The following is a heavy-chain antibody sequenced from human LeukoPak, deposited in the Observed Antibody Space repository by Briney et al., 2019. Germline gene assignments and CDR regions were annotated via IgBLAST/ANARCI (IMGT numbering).Heavy chain of an antibody. V-gene: IGHV4-59*01. CDR1: GGSISSYY. CDR2: IYYGGST. CDR3: ARDYGSGNSQIFDY. Sequence: KASETLSLTCTVSGGSISSYYWSWIRQPPEKGQELIGYIYYGGSTNYNPSLKSRVTISVDTSKNQFSLKLSSVTAADTAMYYCARDYGSGNSQIFDYWAQGTLVTVSS. D-gene: IGHD3-10*01. J-gene: IGHJ4*02.